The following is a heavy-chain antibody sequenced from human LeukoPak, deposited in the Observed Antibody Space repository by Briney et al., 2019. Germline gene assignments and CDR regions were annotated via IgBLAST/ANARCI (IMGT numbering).Heavy chain of an antibody. CDR3: ARSYYYDSSGYEYFQH. D-gene: IGHD3-22*01. CDR1: GGSISSGGYY. Sequence: PSETLSLTCTVSGGSISSGGYYWRWIRQHPGKGLEWIGYIYYSGSTYYNPSLKSRVTISVDTSKNQFSLKLSSVTAADTAVYYCARSYYYDSSGYEYFQHWGQGTLVTVSS. J-gene: IGHJ1*01. V-gene: IGHV4-31*03. CDR2: IYYSGST.